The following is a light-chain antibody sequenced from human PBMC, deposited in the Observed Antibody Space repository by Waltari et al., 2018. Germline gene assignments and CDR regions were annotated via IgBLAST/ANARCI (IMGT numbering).Light chain of an antibody. CDR1: QRILYSANNKNY. CDR3: QQYYNTPFT. V-gene: IGKV4-1*01. Sequence: DIVMTQSPDSLGVSLGERATINCKSSQRILYSANNKNYLAWYQQKSGQPPKLLISWASTRKSGVPDRFSGSGSGTDFTLSISSLQAEDVAVYYCQQYYNTPFTFGPGTKVDLK. CDR2: WAS. J-gene: IGKJ3*01.